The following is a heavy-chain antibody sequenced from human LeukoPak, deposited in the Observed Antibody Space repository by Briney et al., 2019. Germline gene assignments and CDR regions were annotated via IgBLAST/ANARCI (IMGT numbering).Heavy chain of an antibody. V-gene: IGHV5-51*01. CDR2: IYPGDSDT. CDR3: ARSSSSRYYFDY. CDR1: GYSFISYW. Sequence: GESLQISCKGSGYSFISYWIGWVRQMPGKGLEWMGIIYPGDSDTRYSPSFQGQVTISADKSISTAYLQWSSLTASDTAMYYCARSSSSRYYFDYWGQGTLVTVSS. D-gene: IGHD6-13*01. J-gene: IGHJ4*02.